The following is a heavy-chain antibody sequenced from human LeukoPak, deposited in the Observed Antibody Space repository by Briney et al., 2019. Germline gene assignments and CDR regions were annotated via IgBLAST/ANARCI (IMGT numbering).Heavy chain of an antibody. D-gene: IGHD3-22*01. V-gene: IGHV3-23*01. Sequence: PGGSLRLSCAASGFTFSNYDMSWVRQAPGKGLEWVSGISPSGGSTNYADSVKGRFGISRDHSKHTLYLQMNSLRAEDTAVYYCARDITGGYSFDHWGQGTLVTVSS. CDR1: GFTFSNYD. CDR2: ISPSGGST. J-gene: IGHJ4*02. CDR3: ARDITGGYSFDH.